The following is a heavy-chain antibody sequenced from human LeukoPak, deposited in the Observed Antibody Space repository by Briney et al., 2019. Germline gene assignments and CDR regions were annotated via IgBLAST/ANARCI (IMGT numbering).Heavy chain of an antibody. D-gene: IGHD6-19*01. CDR2: IYYSGST. Sequence: PSETPSLTCTVSGGSISSSSYYWGWIRQPPGKGLEWIGSIYYSGSTYYNPSLKSRVTISVDTSKNQFSLKLSSVTAADTAVYYCARYSSGWSDWGQGTLVTVSS. CDR1: GGSISSSSYY. J-gene: IGHJ4*02. V-gene: IGHV4-39*01. CDR3: ARYSSGWSD.